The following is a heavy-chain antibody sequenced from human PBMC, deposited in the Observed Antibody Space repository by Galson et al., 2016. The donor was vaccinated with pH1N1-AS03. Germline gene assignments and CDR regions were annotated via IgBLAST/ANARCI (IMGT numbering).Heavy chain of an antibody. CDR2: TYWRSKWYN. J-gene: IGHJ6*02. Sequence: CAISGDSVSSNIDAWNWIRQSPSGGLEWLGRTYWRSKWYNDYAVSVKSRITINPDTSKNQFSLKLSSVTAADTAFYYCAGTYCSVGCPGHYYYGMDIWSPGATVTVSS. D-gene: IGHD2-15*01. V-gene: IGHV6-1*01. CDR3: AGTYCSVGCPGHYYYGMDI. CDR1: GDSVSSNIDA.